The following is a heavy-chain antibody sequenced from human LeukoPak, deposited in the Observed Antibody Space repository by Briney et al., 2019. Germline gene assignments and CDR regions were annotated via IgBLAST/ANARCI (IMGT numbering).Heavy chain of an antibody. CDR2: IYGIENT. CDR3: AGRGQRYFRD. Sequence: ASETLSLTCSISADSITSGYWSWIRQPPGKGLEWIGYIYGIENTGYNPSLKSRVTISLDTSKNQLSLNLTAVTAADTAVYYCAGRGQRYFRDWGQGTLVTVSS. J-gene: IGHJ1*01. CDR1: ADSITSGY. V-gene: IGHV4-59*08.